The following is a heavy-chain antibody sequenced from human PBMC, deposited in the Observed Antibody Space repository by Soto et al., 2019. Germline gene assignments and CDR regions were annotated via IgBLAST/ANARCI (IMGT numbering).Heavy chain of an antibody. CDR2: ISYDGSNK. CDR3: ASLISSIAALIDY. J-gene: IGHJ4*02. D-gene: IGHD6-6*01. V-gene: IGHV3-30-3*01. Sequence: PGGSLRLSCAASGFTFSSYAMHWVRQAPGKGLEWVAVISYDGSNKYYADSVKGRFTISRDNSKNTLYLQMNSLRAEDTAVYYCASLISSIAALIDYWGQGTLVTVSS. CDR1: GFTFSSYA.